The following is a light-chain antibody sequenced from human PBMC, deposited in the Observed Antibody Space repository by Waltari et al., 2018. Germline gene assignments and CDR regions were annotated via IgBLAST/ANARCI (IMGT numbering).Light chain of an antibody. CDR1: QSVSSY. V-gene: IGKV3-11*01. CDR3: QQRSNWPPVSSIT. CDR2: DAS. J-gene: IGKJ5*01. Sequence: EIVLTQSPATLSLSPGERATLSCRASQSVSSYLAWYQQKPGQAPRLLIYDASNRATGIPARFSGSGSGTDFTLTISSLEPEDFADYYCQQRSNWPPVSSITFGQGTRLEIK.